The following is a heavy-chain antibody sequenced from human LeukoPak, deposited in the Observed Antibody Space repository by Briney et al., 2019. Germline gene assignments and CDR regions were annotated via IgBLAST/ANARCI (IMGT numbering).Heavy chain of an antibody. CDR1: GYTFTSYA. Sequence: ASVKVSCKASGYTFTSYAMNWVRQAPGQGLEWMGWINTNTGNPTYAQGFTGRFVFSLDTSVSTAYLQISSLKAEDTAVYYCARGRAARPTYYYYMDVWGKGTTVTVS. CDR3: ARGRAARPTYYYYMDV. D-gene: IGHD6-6*01. J-gene: IGHJ6*03. CDR2: INTNTGNP. V-gene: IGHV7-4-1*02.